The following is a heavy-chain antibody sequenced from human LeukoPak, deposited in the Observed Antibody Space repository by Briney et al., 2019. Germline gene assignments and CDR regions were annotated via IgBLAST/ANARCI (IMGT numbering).Heavy chain of an antibody. CDR2: IIPIFGTA. CDR1: GGTFSSYA. D-gene: IGHD2-2*01. CDR3: ARDADIVVVPAALPGAFDI. J-gene: IGHJ3*02. V-gene: IGHV1-69*05. Sequence: SVKVSCKASGGTFSSYAISWVRQAPGQGLEWMGGIIPIFGTANYAQKFQGRVTITTDESTSTAYMELSSLRSEDTAVYYCARDADIVVVPAALPGAFDIWGQGTMVTVSS.